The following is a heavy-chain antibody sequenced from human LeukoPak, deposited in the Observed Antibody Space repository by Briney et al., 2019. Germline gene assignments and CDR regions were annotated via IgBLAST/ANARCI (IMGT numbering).Heavy chain of an antibody. CDR2: ISGSGGST. Sequence: PGGSLRLSCAASGFTFSSYAMSWVRQAPGKGLEWVSAISGSGGSTYHADSVKGRFTISRDNSKNTLYLQMNSLRAEDTAVYYCAKDGFDYYDSSGYYYFDYWGQGTLVSVSS. CDR3: AKDGFDYYDSSGYYYFDY. CDR1: GFTFSSYA. J-gene: IGHJ4*02. D-gene: IGHD3-22*01. V-gene: IGHV3-23*01.